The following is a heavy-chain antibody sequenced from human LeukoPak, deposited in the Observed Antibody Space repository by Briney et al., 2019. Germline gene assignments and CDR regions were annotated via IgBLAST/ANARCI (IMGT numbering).Heavy chain of an antibody. Sequence: SETLSLTCTVSGGSISSGGYYWRWIRQHPGTGLEWIGYIYYSGSTYYNPSLKSRVTISVDTSKNQFSLKLSSVTAADTAVYYCARRAKLYDYGNLEWGQGTLVTVSS. CDR2: IYYSGST. CDR1: GGSISSGGYY. J-gene: IGHJ4*02. D-gene: IGHD4-11*01. V-gene: IGHV4-31*03. CDR3: ARRAKLYDYGNLE.